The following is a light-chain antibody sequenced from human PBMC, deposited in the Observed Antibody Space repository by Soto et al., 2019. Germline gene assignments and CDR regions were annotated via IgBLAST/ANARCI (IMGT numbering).Light chain of an antibody. J-gene: IGKJ5*01. V-gene: IGKV3-20*01. CDR1: QSVGSSY. CDR2: GAS. Sequence: ENVLALSLGTVSLSPGERATLSCRASQSVGSSYLAWYQQKPGQAPRLLIYGASSRATGIPDRFSGSGSGTDFTLTITRLEPEDFAVYYCQLYGRSITFGQGTRPEIK. CDR3: QLYGRSIT.